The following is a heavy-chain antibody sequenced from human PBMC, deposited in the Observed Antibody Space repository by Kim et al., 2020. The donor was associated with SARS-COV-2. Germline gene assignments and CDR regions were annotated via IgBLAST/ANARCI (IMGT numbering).Heavy chain of an antibody. CDR1: GYTFRDFG. J-gene: IGHJ4*01. Sequence: GSLRLSCTASGYTFRDFGVHWVRQAPGKGLQWVSLISHDGHVTYYEASVKGRFTISRDNSNNMVHLQMNSLRYDDTAVYYCAKDKGVGISGTTSFDSWG. V-gene: IGHV3-30*02. CDR2: ISHDGHVT. CDR3: AKDKGVGISGTTSFDS. D-gene: IGHD1-7*01.